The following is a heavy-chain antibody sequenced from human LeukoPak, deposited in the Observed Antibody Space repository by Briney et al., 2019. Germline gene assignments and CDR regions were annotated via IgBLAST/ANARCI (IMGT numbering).Heavy chain of an antibody. CDR1: GFTFSSYG. CDR2: IRYDGSNK. Sequence: QSGGSLRLSCAASGFTFSSYGMHWVRQAPGKGLEWVAFIRYDGSNKYYADSVKGRFTISRDNSKNTLYLQMNSLRAEDTAVYYCAKGYDILTGFDYWGQGTLVTVSS. J-gene: IGHJ4*02. CDR3: AKGYDILTGFDY. D-gene: IGHD3-9*01. V-gene: IGHV3-30*02.